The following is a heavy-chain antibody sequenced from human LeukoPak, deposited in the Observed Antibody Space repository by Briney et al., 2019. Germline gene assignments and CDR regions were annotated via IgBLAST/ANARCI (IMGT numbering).Heavy chain of an antibody. J-gene: IGHJ4*02. CDR3: AREPETATLDY. D-gene: IGHD5-24*01. V-gene: IGHV3-7*04. Sequence: GGSLRLSCTASGFTFSSYWMNWVRQAPGKGLEWVANIKQDGSEKYYVDSVKGRFTISRDNAKKSLYLQMNSLRAEDTAVYYCAREPETATLDYWGQGSLVTGS. CDR2: IKQDGSEK. CDR1: GFTFSSYW.